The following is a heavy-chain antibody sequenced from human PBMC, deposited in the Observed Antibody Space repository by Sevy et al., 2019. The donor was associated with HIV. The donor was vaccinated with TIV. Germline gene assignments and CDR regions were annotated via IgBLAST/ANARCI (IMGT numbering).Heavy chain of an antibody. CDR1: GISFSSYG. D-gene: IGHD6-19*01. CDR3: ARVGRAVAGPVDI. Sequence: GGSLRLSCAASGISFSSYGMHWVRQAQGKGLEWVAVIWYVGSKKYYADFVKGRFTASRDNSRNTLYRQMNSLRAEDTAVYYCARVGRAVAGPVDIWGQGTKVTVSS. CDR2: IWYVGSKK. J-gene: IGHJ3*02. V-gene: IGHV3-33*01.